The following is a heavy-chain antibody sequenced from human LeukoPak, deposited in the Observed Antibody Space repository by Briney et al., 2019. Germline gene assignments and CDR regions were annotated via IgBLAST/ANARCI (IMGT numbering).Heavy chain of an antibody. J-gene: IGHJ4*02. CDR1: GGSISSSSYY. D-gene: IGHD3-9*01. V-gene: IGHV4-39*07. CDR3: ARYHQGFDDY. CDR2: VYYGGST. Sequence: SETLSLTCTVSGGSISSSSYYWGWIRQPPGKGLEWVGTVYYGGSTYYNPSLKSRVTMSIDASKNQFSLKLNSVTAADTAIYYCARYHQGFDDYWGQGTLVTVSS.